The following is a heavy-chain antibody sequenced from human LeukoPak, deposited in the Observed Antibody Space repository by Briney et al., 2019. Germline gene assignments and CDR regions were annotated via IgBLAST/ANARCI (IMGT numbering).Heavy chain of an antibody. J-gene: IGHJ4*02. CDR2: IYYSGST. D-gene: IGHD3-10*01. CDR3: ARRVGYYYGSGSYYS. CDR1: GGSISSSSYY. Sequence: PSETLSLTCTVSGGSISSSSYYWGWIRQPPGKGLEWIGSIYYSGSTYYNPSLKSRVTISVDTSKNQFSLKLSSVTAADTAVYYCARRVGYYYGSGSYYSWGQGTLVTVSS. V-gene: IGHV4-39*07.